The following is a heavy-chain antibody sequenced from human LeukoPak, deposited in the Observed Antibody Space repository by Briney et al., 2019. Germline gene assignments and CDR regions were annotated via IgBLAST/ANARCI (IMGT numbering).Heavy chain of an antibody. CDR1: GGSISRSSYY. CDR2: IYYSGST. Sequence: PSETLSLTCTVSGGSISRSSYYWGWIRQPPGQGLEWIGTIYYSGSTDYNPSLESRVTISVDTSKNQFSLKLSSVTAADTAVYYCARRMIAAAGEGIDYWGQGTLVTVSS. J-gene: IGHJ4*02. CDR3: ARRMIAAAGEGIDY. D-gene: IGHD6-13*01. V-gene: IGHV4-39*01.